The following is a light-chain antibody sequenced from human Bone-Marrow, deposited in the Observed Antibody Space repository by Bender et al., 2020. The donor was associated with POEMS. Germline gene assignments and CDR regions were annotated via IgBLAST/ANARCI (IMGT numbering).Light chain of an antibody. J-gene: IGLJ1*01. V-gene: IGLV3-1*01. CDR1: KLGGKF. Sequence: SYELTQPPSVSVSPGQTASIACSGEKLGGKFVCWYQQRPGQSPVLVIYQDNMRPSGVPERFSGSNSGNTATLTISGTQPMDEADYYCQAWESMTASFGSGTKVTVL. CDR2: QDN. CDR3: QAWESMTAS.